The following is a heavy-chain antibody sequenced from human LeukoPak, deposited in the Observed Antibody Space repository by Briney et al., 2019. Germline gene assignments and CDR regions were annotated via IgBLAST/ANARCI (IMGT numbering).Heavy chain of an antibody. CDR3: AELGITMIGGA. V-gene: IGHV3-48*03. J-gene: IGHJ6*04. CDR2: INSSGSTI. D-gene: IGHD3-10*02. Sequence: GGSLRLSCAASGFTFSSYEMNWVRQAPGKGLEWVSYINSSGSTIYYADSVKGRFTISRDNAKNSLYLQMNSLRAEDTAVYYCAELGITMIGGAWGKGTTVTISP. CDR1: GFTFSSYE.